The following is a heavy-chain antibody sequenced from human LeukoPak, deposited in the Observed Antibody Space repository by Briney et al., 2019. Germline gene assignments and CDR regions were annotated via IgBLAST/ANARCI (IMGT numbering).Heavy chain of an antibody. Sequence: GSQRLSCAASGITIRSYAMSWVRQAPGKGLEWIGEINHSGSTNYNPSLKSRVTISVDTSKNQFSLKLSSVTAADTAVYYCARTRLGLRWSYVFWGQGTLVTVSS. CDR3: ARTRLGLRWSYVF. J-gene: IGHJ4*02. D-gene: IGHD4-23*01. V-gene: IGHV4-34*01. CDR2: INHSGST. CDR1: GITIRSYA.